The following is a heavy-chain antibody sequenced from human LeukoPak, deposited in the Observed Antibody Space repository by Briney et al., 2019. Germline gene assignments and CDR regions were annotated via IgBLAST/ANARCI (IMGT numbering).Heavy chain of an antibody. Sequence: PGGSLRLSCAASGFTFSSYDIHWVRQAPGKGLEWVGRTRNKANSYTTEYAASVKGRFTISRDDSKNSLYLQMTSLRAEDTAVYYCASHTVVVTATHDAFAFWGQGTMVTVSS. J-gene: IGHJ3*01. CDR2: TRNKANSYTT. CDR3: ASHTVVVTATHDAFAF. V-gene: IGHV3-72*01. D-gene: IGHD2-21*02. CDR1: GFTFSSYD.